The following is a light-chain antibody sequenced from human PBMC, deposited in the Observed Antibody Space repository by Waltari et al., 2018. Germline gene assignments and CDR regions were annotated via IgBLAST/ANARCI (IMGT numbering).Light chain of an antibody. CDR3: QMYTTYSQT. Sequence: DIQMTQSPSTLSASVGDKVTITCRSSQSLTNWLALYQQKPGKAPTLLIYEASTLDSGVPSRFSGSGSGAEFTLTISSLQPDDFATYYCQMYTTYSQTFGGGTKVEMK. V-gene: IGKV1-5*03. J-gene: IGKJ4*01. CDR1: QSLTNW. CDR2: EAS.